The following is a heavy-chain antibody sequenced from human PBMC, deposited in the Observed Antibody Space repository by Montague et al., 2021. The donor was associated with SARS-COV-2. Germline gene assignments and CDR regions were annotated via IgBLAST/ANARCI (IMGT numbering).Heavy chain of an antibody. CDR1: GASISSRSYY. J-gene: IGHJ5*02. D-gene: IGHD3-16*02. CDR3: ARGYDYVWGSYRYLHWFDP. Sequence: SETLSLTCTVSGASISSRSYYWGWIRQPPGKGLEWIGFKYYSGSTYYNPTLKSRVTISVDTSKNQFSLKLSSVTAADTAVYYCARGYDYVWGSYRYLHWFDPWGQGTLVTVSS. V-gene: IGHV4-39*01. CDR2: KYYSGST.